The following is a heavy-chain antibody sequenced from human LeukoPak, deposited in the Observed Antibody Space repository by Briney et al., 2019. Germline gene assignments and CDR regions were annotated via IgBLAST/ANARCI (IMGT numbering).Heavy chain of an antibody. CDR1: GYTFTSYG. Sequence: ASGKVSCKAAGYTFTSYGISWVRQAPGQGPEGMGWISAYNGNKNFAQKLQGRGTMTTDTSTSTAYMELRSLRSDDTAVYYCATTEQGGWYGEHWGQGTLVTVSS. CDR2: ISAYNGNK. V-gene: IGHV1-18*01. J-gene: IGHJ4*02. CDR3: ATTEQGGWYGEH. D-gene: IGHD6-19*01.